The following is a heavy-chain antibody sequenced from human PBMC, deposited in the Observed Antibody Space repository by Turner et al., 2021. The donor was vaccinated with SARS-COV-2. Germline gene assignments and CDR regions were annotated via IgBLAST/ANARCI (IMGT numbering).Heavy chain of an antibody. CDR2: ISSTSSYI. J-gene: IGHJ6*02. Sequence: EVQLVESGGGLVKPGGSLRLSCAASGFTFSSYSMNWVRQAPGKGLEWVSSISSTSSYIYYADSVKGRFTISRDNAKNSLYLQMNSLRAEDTAVYYCAREDDFWSGYHHYGMDVWGQGTTVTVS. V-gene: IGHV3-21*01. CDR1: GFTFSSYS. D-gene: IGHD3-3*01. CDR3: AREDDFWSGYHHYGMDV.